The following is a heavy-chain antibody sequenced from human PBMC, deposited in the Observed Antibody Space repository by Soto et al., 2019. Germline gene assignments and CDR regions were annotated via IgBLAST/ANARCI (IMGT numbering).Heavy chain of an antibody. Sequence: NPSETLSLTCTVSGGSISSGGYYWSWIRQHPGKGLEWIGYIYYSGSTYYNPSLKSRVTISVDTSKNQFSLKLSSVTAADTAVYYCARRPLREGAFDIWGQGTMVTVSS. J-gene: IGHJ3*02. CDR3: ARRPLREGAFDI. CDR1: GGSISSGGYY. D-gene: IGHD4-17*01. V-gene: IGHV4-31*03. CDR2: IYYSGST.